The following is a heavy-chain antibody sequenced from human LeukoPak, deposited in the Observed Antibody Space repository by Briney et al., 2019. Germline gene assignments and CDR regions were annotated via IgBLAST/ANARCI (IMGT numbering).Heavy chain of an antibody. CDR3: ARENWTGLFGRAHDY. D-gene: IGHD3/OR15-3a*01. CDR2: IYHSGST. CDR1: GYAISSGYF. Sequence: PSETLSLTCSVSGYAISSGYFWGWIRQPPGKGLEWIGTIYHSGSTYYNPSLKSRVTISVDTSKNQFSLKLSSVTAADTAVYYCARENWTGLFGRAHDYWGQGTLVTVSS. J-gene: IGHJ4*02. V-gene: IGHV4-38-2*02.